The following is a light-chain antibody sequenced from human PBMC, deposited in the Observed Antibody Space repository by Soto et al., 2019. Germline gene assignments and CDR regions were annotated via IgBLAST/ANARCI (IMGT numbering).Light chain of an antibody. V-gene: IGKV3D-15*01. J-gene: IGKJ1*01. Sequence: EIVLTQSPATLSVSPGESATLSCRASQSISSNLAWYQQKPGQAPRLLIYGASNRATGIPDRFSGSGSGTDFTLTISRVAPEDFAVYYCQQYNNWPRTFGQGTKVDIK. CDR1: QSISSN. CDR2: GAS. CDR3: QQYNNWPRT.